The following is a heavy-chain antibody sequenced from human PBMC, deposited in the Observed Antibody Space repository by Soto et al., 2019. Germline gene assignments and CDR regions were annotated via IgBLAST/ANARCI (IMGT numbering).Heavy chain of an antibody. CDR1: GGTFSSYA. Sequence: SVKVSCKASGGTFSSYAISWVRQAPGQGLEWMGGIIPIFGTANYAQKFQGRVTITADKSTSTAYMELSSLRSEDTAVYYCARYCSSTSCYMGFPYCYYYGMDVWGQGTTVTVSS. D-gene: IGHD2-2*02. J-gene: IGHJ6*02. CDR2: IIPIFGTA. V-gene: IGHV1-69*06. CDR3: ARYCSSTSCYMGFPYCYYYGMDV.